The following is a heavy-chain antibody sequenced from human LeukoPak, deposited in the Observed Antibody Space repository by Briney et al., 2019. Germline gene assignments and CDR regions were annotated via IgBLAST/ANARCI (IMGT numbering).Heavy chain of an antibody. CDR3: ARVRGSSGSYLDY. CDR1: GFTFTDYA. CDR2: ISYDGGNK. V-gene: IGHV3-30*04. Sequence: GGSLRLSCAASGFTFTDYAMHWVRQAPGKGLEWAAVISYDGGNKYYADSVKGRFTISRDNSKNTLYLQMNSLTTEDTAVYYCARVRGSSGSYLDYWGQGTLVTVSS. J-gene: IGHJ4*02. D-gene: IGHD3-10*01.